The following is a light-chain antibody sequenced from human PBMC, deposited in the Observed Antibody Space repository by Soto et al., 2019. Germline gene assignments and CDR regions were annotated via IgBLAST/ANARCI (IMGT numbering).Light chain of an antibody. CDR3: QQYDSLLYT. CDR2: AAS. CDR1: QDIRSD. J-gene: IGKJ2*01. Sequence: DIQMTQSPSSLSASVGDRVTITCRASQDIRSDLGWFQQKPGKAPKRLIYAASTLESGVPSRFSGSRSGTEFTFTITSLQPEDVATYYCQQYDSLLYTFGQGTKVEI. V-gene: IGKV1-17*01.